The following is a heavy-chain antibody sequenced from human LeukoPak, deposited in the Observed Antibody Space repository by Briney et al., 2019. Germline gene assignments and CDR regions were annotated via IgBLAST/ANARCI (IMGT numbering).Heavy chain of an antibody. Sequence: SETLSLTCTVSGGSLSSYYWSWIRQPPGKGLDWIGNIYYSGSTNYNPSLKSRATISVDTSKNQFSLKLTSVTDADTAVYYCARHGPSIGSYYDYWGQGTLVTVSS. CDR2: IYYSGST. CDR1: GGSLSSYY. J-gene: IGHJ4*02. D-gene: IGHD1-26*01. V-gene: IGHV4-59*08. CDR3: ARHGPSIGSYYDY.